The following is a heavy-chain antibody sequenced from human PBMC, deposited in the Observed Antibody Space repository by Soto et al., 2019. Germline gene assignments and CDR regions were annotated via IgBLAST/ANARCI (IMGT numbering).Heavy chain of an antibody. Sequence: QVQLQESGPGLVKPSQTLSLTCTVSGGSISSGGYYWSWIRQHPGRGLEWIGYIYYSGSTYYNPSLKSRVTISVDTSKNQFSLKLSSVTAADTAVYYCARGVTLVRGVIHTPYFDYWGQGALVTVSS. V-gene: IGHV4-31*03. D-gene: IGHD3-10*01. J-gene: IGHJ4*02. CDR2: IYYSGST. CDR3: ARGVTLVRGVIHTPYFDY. CDR1: GGSISSGGYY.